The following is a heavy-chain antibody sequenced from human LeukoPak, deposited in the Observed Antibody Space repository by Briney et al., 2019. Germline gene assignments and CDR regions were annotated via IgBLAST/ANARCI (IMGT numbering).Heavy chain of an antibody. D-gene: IGHD3-10*02. V-gene: IGHV3-7*01. CDR3: AELGITMIGGV. CDR1: GFTFSSSW. J-gene: IGHJ6*04. Sequence: GGSLRLSCAASGFTFSSSWMSWVRQAPGKGLEWVANIKQDGSEKYYVDSVKGRFTISRDNAKNSLYLQMNSLRPEDTAVYYCAELGITMIGGVWGKGTTVTISS. CDR2: IKQDGSEK.